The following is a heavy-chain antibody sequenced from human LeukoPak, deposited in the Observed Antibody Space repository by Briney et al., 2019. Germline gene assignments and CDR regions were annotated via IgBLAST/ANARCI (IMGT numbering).Heavy chain of an antibody. D-gene: IGHD3-22*01. Sequence: GGSLRLSCAASGFTFSSYSMNWVRQAPGKGLEWVSYISSSSSTIYYADSVKGRFTISRDNPKNSLYLQMSSLRAEDTAVYYCARKVDSSGPSPAFDIWGQGTMVTVSS. CDR2: ISSSSSTI. V-gene: IGHV3-48*04. CDR1: GFTFSSYS. CDR3: ARKVDSSGPSPAFDI. J-gene: IGHJ3*02.